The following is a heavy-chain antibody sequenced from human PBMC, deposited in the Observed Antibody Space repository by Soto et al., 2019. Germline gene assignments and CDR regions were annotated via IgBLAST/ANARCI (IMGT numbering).Heavy chain of an antibody. CDR2: IYYSGST. Sequence: QLQLQESGPGLVKPSETLSLSCTVSGGSISSSSYYWGWIRQPPGKGLEWIGSIYYSGSTYYNPSLKSRVTISVDTSKNQFSLKLSSVTAADTAVYYCARRGNYYDSLWGQGTLVTVSS. V-gene: IGHV4-39*01. D-gene: IGHD3-22*01. J-gene: IGHJ4*02. CDR1: GGSISSSSYY. CDR3: ARRGNYYDSL.